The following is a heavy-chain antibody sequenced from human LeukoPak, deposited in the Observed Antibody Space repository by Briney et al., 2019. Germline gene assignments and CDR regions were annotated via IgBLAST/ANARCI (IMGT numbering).Heavy chain of an antibody. J-gene: IGHJ5*02. CDR1: GGSISSYY. Sequence: SETLSLTCTVSGGSISSYYWSWIRQPPGKGLEWIGYIYYSGSTNYNPSLKSRVTISVDTSKNQFSLKLSSVTAADTAVYYCARLSGLLWFGELCPNWFDPWGQGTLVTVSS. CDR2: IYYSGST. CDR3: ARLSGLLWFGELCPNWFDP. D-gene: IGHD3-10*01. V-gene: IGHV4-59*08.